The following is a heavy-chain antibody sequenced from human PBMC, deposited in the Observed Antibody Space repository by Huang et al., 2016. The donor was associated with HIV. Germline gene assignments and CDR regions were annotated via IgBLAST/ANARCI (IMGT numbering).Heavy chain of an antibody. CDR2: IFYSGDT. Sequence: QLQLQESGPGLVRPSETLSLICTVSGCSITDSNYYWGWIRQPPGKGLEWIGSIFYSGDTDSNPSLKSRVTMSVDTSKNRFSLDIRSVAVADTAIYYCARHFGSWSGYFDSWGQGTLVPVSS. J-gene: IGHJ4*02. CDR1: GCSITDSNYY. CDR3: ARHFGSWSGYFDS. V-gene: IGHV4-39*01. D-gene: IGHD3-10*01.